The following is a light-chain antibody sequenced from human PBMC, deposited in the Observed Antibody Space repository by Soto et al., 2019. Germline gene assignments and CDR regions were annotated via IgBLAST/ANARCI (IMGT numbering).Light chain of an antibody. CDR2: DVS. V-gene: IGLV2-14*01. CDR1: SSDVGGYNY. J-gene: IGLJ1*01. Sequence: QSALTQPASVSGSPGQSITISCTGTSSDVGGYNYVSWYQKHPGKAPKLMIYDVSNPPSGVSNRFSGSKSGNTAYLTISGLNADDEADYNCSSYTSSSTHVFGTGTKVTFL. CDR3: SSYTSSSTHV.